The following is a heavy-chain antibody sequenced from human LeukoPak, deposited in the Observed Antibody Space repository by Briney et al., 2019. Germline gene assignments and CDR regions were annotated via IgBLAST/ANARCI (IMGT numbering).Heavy chain of an antibody. V-gene: IGHV4-34*01. Sequence: SETLSLTCAVYGGPFSGYYWSWIRQPPGKGLEWIGEINHSGSTNYNPSLKSRVTISVDTSKNQFSLKLSSVTAADTAVYYCARGRTYYDSTVAHWGQGTLVTVSS. D-gene: IGHD3-22*01. CDR1: GGPFSGYY. J-gene: IGHJ4*02. CDR2: INHSGST. CDR3: ARGRTYYDSTVAH.